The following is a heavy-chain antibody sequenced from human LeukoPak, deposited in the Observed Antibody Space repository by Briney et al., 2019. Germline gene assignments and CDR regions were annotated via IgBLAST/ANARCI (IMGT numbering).Heavy chain of an antibody. CDR3: ARGPPPDFDY. CDR1: GDSISSYY. Sequence: SETLSLTCTVSGDSISSYYWSWIRQPAGKGLEWIGRIHPSGSTNYNPSLKSRVTLSVDTSKNQFSLRLNSVTAADTAVYYCARGPPPDFDYWGRGTLVTVSS. CDR2: IHPSGST. J-gene: IGHJ4*02. V-gene: IGHV4-4*07.